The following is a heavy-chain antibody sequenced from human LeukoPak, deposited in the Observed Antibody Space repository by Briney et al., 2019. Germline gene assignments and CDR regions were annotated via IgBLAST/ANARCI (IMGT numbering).Heavy chain of an antibody. CDR1: GYTFTSYY. D-gene: IGHD6-13*01. CDR3: ARGMQHNHYYYGMDV. V-gene: IGHV1-46*01. CDR2: INPSGGST. J-gene: IGHJ6*02. Sequence: ASVKVSCKASGYTFTSYYMHWVRQAPGQGLEWMGIINPSGGSTSYAQKFQGRVTMTRDTSTSTVYMELSSLRSEDTAVYYCARGMQHNHYYYGMDVWGQGTTVTVSS.